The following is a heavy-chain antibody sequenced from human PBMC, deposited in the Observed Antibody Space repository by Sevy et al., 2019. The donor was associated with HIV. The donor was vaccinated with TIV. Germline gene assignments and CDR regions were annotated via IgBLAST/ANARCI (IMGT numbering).Heavy chain of an antibody. V-gene: IGHV3-30*02. CDR1: GLSFSDYG. D-gene: IGHD6-13*01. J-gene: IGHJ4*02. Sequence: GGSLRLSCTASGLSFSDYGMHWVRQAPGKGLEWVAFIWYDGSDRYYADSVKGRFTSSRVNSKNILYLQMSSLRLEDTALYYCAKNTAAVGVGGFDYWGQGTLVTVSS. CDR2: IWYDGSDR. CDR3: AKNTAAVGVGGFDY.